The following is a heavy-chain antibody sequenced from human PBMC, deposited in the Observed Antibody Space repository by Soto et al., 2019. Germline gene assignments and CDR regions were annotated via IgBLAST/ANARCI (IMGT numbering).Heavy chain of an antibody. J-gene: IGHJ3*01. V-gene: IGHV4-39*01. CDR2: IYYSGST. CDR3: ARHPLVVVAAIS. Sequence: QLQLQESGPGLVKPSENQSLTCTVSGGSISSSSYYWGWIRQPPGKGLEWIGSIYYSGSTYYNPSLKSRATIRVEFSNNESALKLSFVPADDTAVYYYARHPLVVVAAISWGQGTMVTVSS. D-gene: IGHD2-15*01. CDR1: GGSISSSSYY.